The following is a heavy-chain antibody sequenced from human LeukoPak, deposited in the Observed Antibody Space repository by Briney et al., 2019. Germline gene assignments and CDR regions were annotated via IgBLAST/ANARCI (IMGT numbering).Heavy chain of an antibody. CDR2: ISGSGGST. Sequence: GGSMRLSCAASGFTFSSYAMSWVRQAPGKGLEWVSAISGSGGSTYYADSVKGRFTISRDNSKNTLYLQMNSLRAEDTAVYYCAKRELLLDDAFDIWGQGTMVTVSS. J-gene: IGHJ3*02. D-gene: IGHD3-10*01. V-gene: IGHV3-23*01. CDR3: AKRELLLDDAFDI. CDR1: GFTFSSYA.